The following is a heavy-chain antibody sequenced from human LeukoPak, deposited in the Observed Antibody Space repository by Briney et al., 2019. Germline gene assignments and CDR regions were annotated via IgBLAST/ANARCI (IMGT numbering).Heavy chain of an antibody. D-gene: IGHD3-22*01. CDR2: INPSGGST. CDR3: ARDRYYYDSSGYYSHFDY. V-gene: IGHV1-46*01. CDR1: GYTFTSYY. J-gene: IGHJ4*02. Sequence: GASVKVSCKASGYTFTSYYMHWVRQAPGQGREWMGIINPSGGSTSYAQKFQGRVTMTRDTSTSTVYMEPSSLRSEDTAVYYCARDRYYYDSSGYYSHFDYWGQGTLVTVSS.